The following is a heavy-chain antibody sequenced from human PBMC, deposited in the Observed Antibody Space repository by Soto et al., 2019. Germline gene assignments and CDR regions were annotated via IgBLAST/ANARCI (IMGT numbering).Heavy chain of an antibody. J-gene: IGHJ6*02. Sequence: QVQLVQSGAEVKKPGASVKVSCKASGYTFTSYAMHWVRQAPGQRLEWMGWINAGNGNTKYSQKFQGRVTITRDTPASTAYMELSSLRSEDTAVYYCASLVGGYCGGDCYLDYYGMDVWGQGTTVTVSS. CDR3: ASLVGGYCGGDCYLDYYGMDV. CDR2: INAGNGNT. D-gene: IGHD2-21*02. CDR1: GYTFTSYA. V-gene: IGHV1-3*01.